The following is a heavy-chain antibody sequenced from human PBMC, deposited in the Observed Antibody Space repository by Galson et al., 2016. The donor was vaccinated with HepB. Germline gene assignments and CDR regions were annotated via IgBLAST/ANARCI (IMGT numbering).Heavy chain of an antibody. CDR1: GDSVSSSRAA. CDR2: TYYRLKWNN. J-gene: IGHJ6*02. V-gene: IGHV6-1*01. Sequence: AISGDSVSSSRAAWNWIRQSPSRGLEWLGRTYYRLKWNNDYAVSVKSRIIINPDTSKNQFSLQLKSVTPEDTAVYYCARAVEYYTFWSRLYGMDVWGQGTTVTVSS. CDR3: ARAVEYYTFWSRLYGMDV. D-gene: IGHD3-3*01.